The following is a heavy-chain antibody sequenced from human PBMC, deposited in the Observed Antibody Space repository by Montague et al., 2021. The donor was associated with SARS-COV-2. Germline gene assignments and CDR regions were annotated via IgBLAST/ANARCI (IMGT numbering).Heavy chain of an antibody. CDR3: ARDVYNRVIFVVSPRNYFDY. Sequence: SETLSLTCAVYSEAFNGYYWTWIHQPPGKGLEWIGEVSHPGSAKYNPSLKSRVTISVDTYRKQGSLRLTSVTAADTAIDYCARDVYNRVIFVVSPRNYFDYWGQGNVVAVSA. D-gene: IGHD3-9*01. J-gene: IGHJ4*02. CDR1: SEAFNGYY. CDR2: VSHPGSA. V-gene: IGHV4-34*01.